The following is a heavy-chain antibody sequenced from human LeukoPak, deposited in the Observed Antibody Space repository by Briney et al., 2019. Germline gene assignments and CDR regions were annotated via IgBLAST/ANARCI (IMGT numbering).Heavy chain of an antibody. CDR3: AKGVGIVATNTLSIFDY. CDR2: ISGSGGST. V-gene: IGHV3-23*01. D-gene: IGHD5-12*01. Sequence: QAGGTLRLSCAASGFTFSGYGMSWVRQAPGKGLEWVSAISGSGGSTYYADSVKGRFTISRDNSKNTLYLQMNSLRAEDTAVYYCAKGVGIVATNTLSIFDYWGQGTLVTVSS. J-gene: IGHJ4*02. CDR1: GFTFSGYG.